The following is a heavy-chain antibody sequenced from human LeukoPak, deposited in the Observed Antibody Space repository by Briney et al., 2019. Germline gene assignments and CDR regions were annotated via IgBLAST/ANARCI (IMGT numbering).Heavy chain of an antibody. D-gene: IGHD3-22*01. J-gene: IGHJ4*02. CDR1: GFTFSDYY. CDR2: ISSSSSYT. CDR3: ARALYYDSSGPGY. V-gene: IGHV3-11*05. Sequence: KPGRSLRLSCAASGFTFSDYYMSWIRQAPRKGLEWVSYISSSSSYTNYADSVKGRFTISRDNAKNSLYLQMNSLRAEDTAVYYCARALYYDSSGPGYWGQGTLVTVSS.